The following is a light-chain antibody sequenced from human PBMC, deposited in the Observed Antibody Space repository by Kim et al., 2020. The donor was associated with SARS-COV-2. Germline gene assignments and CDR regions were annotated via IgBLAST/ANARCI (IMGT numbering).Light chain of an antibody. CDR1: QSVSTN. Sequence: IVMTQFPVTLSVSPGERATLSCRASQSVSTNLAWYQQKPGQAPRLLIYGALTRATGIPARFSGSGSGTEFTLTISSLQSEDFAVYYCQQDNNWPPWTIGQGTKVEIK. J-gene: IGKJ1*01. CDR3: QQDNNWPPWT. CDR2: GAL. V-gene: IGKV3-15*01.